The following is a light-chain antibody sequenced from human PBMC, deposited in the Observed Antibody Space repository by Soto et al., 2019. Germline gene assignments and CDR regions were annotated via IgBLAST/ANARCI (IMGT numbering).Light chain of an antibody. CDR3: GAWDSSLSAVV. Sequence: QSVLTQPPSVSAAQGHKVTISCSGSSSNLGNNNVCWYQQLPGTAPKLLIYDNSNRPSGIPERFSGSKSGTSATLGITGLQTGDEADYYCGAWDSSLSAVVFGGGTKVTVL. J-gene: IGLJ2*01. CDR1: SSNLGNNN. V-gene: IGLV1-51*01. CDR2: DNS.